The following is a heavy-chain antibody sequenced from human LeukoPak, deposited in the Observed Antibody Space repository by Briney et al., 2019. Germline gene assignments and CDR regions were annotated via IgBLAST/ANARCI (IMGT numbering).Heavy chain of an antibody. CDR1: GYSFTSYW. CDR3: ASSLVVTLRSDAFDI. CDR2: IYPGDSDT. V-gene: IGHV5-51*01. D-gene: IGHD4-23*01. J-gene: IGHJ3*02. Sequence: GESLKISCKGSGYSFTSYWIGWVRQMPGKGLEGMGIIYPGDSDTRYSPSFQGQVTISADKSISTAYLQWSSLKASDTAMYYCASSLVVTLRSDAFDIWGQGTMVTVSS.